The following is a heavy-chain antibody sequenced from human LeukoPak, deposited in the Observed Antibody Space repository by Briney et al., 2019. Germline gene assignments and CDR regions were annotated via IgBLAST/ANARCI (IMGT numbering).Heavy chain of an antibody. CDR1: GFTVSSNY. V-gene: IGHV3-66*01. J-gene: IGHJ4*02. CDR2: IYSGGST. CDR3: AKGDYYDSSGAISRDY. D-gene: IGHD3-22*01. Sequence: GGSLRLSCAASGFTVSSNYMSWVRQAPGKGLEWVSVIYSGGSTYYADSVKGRFTISRDNSKNTLYLQMNSLRAEDTAVYYCAKGDYYDSSGAISRDYWGQGTLVTVSS.